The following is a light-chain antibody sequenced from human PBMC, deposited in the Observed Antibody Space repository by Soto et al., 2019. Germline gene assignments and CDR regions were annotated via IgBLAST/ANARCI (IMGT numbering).Light chain of an antibody. V-gene: IGKV4-1*01. CDR2: WAS. Sequence: DIVMTQSPDSLAVSLGERATINCKSSQSVLYSSDNKNYLGWFQQKQGQPPKLLIYWASTRESGVPDRFSGSGSGTDFTLPISSLQAEDVAVSYCQQYYSIPRTFGQGTKVEIK. J-gene: IGKJ1*01. CDR3: QQYYSIPRT. CDR1: QSVLYSSDNKNY.